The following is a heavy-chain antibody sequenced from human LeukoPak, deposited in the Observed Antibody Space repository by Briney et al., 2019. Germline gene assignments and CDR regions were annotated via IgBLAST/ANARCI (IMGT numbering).Heavy chain of an antibody. D-gene: IGHD3-22*01. CDR2: ISGSGGST. V-gene: IGHV3-23*01. CDR3: AKPITYYYDSSGAPFDY. Sequence: PGGSLRLSCAASGFTLSDYYMSWIRQAPGKGLEWVSAISGSGGSTYYADSVKGRFTISRDNSKNTLYLQMNSLRAEDTAVYYCAKPITYYYDSSGAPFDYWGQGTLVTVSS. J-gene: IGHJ4*02. CDR1: GFTLSDYY.